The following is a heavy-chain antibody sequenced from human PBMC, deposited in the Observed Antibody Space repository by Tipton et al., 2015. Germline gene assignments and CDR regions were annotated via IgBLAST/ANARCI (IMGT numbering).Heavy chain of an antibody. J-gene: IGHJ4*02. V-gene: IGHV3-23*01. CDR1: RFTFSSYD. D-gene: IGHD4/OR15-4a*01. Sequence: GSLRLSCEASASRFTFSSYDMTWVRQAPGKGLEWVSSISGSGVYKFSTAYLRGRFTVSRDNSKNTLYLQMFNLRAEDTAVYYCASKKQGAIYYFDFWCQGTLVTVSS. CDR3: ASKKQGAIYYFDF. CDR2: ISGSGVYK.